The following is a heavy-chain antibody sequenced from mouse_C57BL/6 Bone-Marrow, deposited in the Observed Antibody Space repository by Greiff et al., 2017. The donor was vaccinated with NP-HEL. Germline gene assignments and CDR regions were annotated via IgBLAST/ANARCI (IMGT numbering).Heavy chain of an antibody. J-gene: IGHJ3*01. Sequence: EVKLVESGEGLVKPGGSLKLSCAASGFTFSSYAMSWVRQTPEKRLEWVAYISSGGDYIYYADTVKGRFTISRDNARNTPYLQMSSLKSEDTAMYYCTREGDGSSPSWFAYWGQGTLVTVSA. CDR1: GFTFSSYA. CDR2: ISSGGDYI. D-gene: IGHD1-1*01. V-gene: IGHV5-9-1*02. CDR3: TREGDGSSPSWFAY.